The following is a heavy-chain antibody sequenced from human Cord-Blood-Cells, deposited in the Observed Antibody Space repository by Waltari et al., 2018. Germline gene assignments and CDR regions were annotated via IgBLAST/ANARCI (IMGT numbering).Heavy chain of an antibody. V-gene: IGHV4-39*01. J-gene: IGHJ5*02. CDR2: IYYSGST. Sequence: QLQLQASGPGLVKPSETLSLPCPVSGGSISSSSYYWGWIRQPPGKGLEWIGSIYYSGSTYYNPSLKSRVTISVDTSKNQFSLKLSSVTAADTAVYYCARSKLVWFDPWGQGTLVTVSS. CDR1: GGSISSSSYY. CDR3: ARSKLVWFDP. D-gene: IGHD6-6*01.